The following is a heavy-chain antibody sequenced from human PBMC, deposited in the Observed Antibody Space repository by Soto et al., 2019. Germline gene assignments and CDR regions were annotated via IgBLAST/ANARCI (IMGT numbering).Heavy chain of an antibody. CDR1: GYSFANYG. D-gene: IGHD2-21*02. CDR3: ARSIVVVTALDY. Sequence: ASVKVSCKASGYSFANYGITWVRQAPGQGLEWMGWISGYNSNTNYAQKFEGRVTITRDTTASTAYMELSSLRSEDTAVYYCARSIVVVTALDYWGQGTLVTVSS. CDR2: ISGYNSNT. V-gene: IGHV1-18*01. J-gene: IGHJ4*02.